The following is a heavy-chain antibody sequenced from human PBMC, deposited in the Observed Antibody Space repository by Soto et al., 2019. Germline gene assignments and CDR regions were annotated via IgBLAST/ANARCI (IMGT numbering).Heavy chain of an antibody. CDR1: GFTFDDYV. V-gene: IGHV3-9*01. Sequence: EVQLVESGGGLVQPGRSLRLSCAASGFTFDDYVMHWVRRVPGKGLEWVSSISWNSNIIGYADSVKGRFTISRDNAKNSLYLQMNSLRHEDTALYYCAKGGPDGFCSGGRCYFDYWGQGTLVTVSS. CDR2: ISWNSNII. CDR3: AKGGPDGFCSGGRCYFDY. D-gene: IGHD2-15*01. J-gene: IGHJ4*02.